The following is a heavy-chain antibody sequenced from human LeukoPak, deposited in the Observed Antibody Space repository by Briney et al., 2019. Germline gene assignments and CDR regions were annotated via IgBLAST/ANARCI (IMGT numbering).Heavy chain of an antibody. CDR3: ARDSAVLRFSAWWFDP. CDR1: GFTFSSYW. V-gene: IGHV3-7*01. D-gene: IGHD3-3*01. Sequence: PGGSLRLSCAASGFTFSSYWMSWVRQAPGKGLEWVANIKQDGSEKYYVDSVKGRFTISRDNAKNSLYLQMNSLRAEDTAVYYCARDSAVLRFSAWWFDPWGQGTLVTVSS. CDR2: IKQDGSEK. J-gene: IGHJ5*02.